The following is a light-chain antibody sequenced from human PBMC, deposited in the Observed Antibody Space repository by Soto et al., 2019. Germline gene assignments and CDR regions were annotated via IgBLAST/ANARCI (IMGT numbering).Light chain of an antibody. CDR3: QQYNNLPYT. CDR1: QSVFTN. CDR2: ATS. Sequence: EIVMTQSPATLSVSPGERVTLSCRASQSVFTNLAWHQQKPGQAPRLLIYATSTRATGVPSRFSGSGSGTEFTLTISSLQSEDFGVYYCQQYNNLPYTFGQGTKLEIK. J-gene: IGKJ2*01. V-gene: IGKV3-15*01.